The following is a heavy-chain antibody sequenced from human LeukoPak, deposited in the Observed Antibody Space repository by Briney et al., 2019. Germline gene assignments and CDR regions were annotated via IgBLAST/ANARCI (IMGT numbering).Heavy chain of an antibody. V-gene: IGHV4-39*07. J-gene: IGHJ2*01. D-gene: IGHD4-23*01. CDR2: FHHSDTT. Sequence: PSETLSLTCTVSGGSISSSSYYWGWIRQPPGKGLEWVVSFHHSDTTYYNPSLKSRVTISLGTSKNQLSLKLSSVTAADTAVYYCARVNGGNFDLWGRGTLVTVSS. CDR1: GGSISSSSYY. CDR3: ARVNGGNFDL.